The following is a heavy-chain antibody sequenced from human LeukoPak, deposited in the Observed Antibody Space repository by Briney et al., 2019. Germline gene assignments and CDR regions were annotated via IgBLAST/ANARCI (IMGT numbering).Heavy chain of an antibody. CDR3: AKSTMWSTRPFDY. V-gene: IGHV3-30*02. CDR1: GFTFSSYG. J-gene: IGHJ4*02. CDR2: IRYDGSNK. Sequence: PGGSLRLSCAASGFTFSSYGMHWVRQAPGKGLEWVAFIRYDGSNKYYADSVKGRFTISRDNSKNTLYLQVNSLRAEDTAVYYCAKSTMWSTRPFDYWGQGTLVTVSS. D-gene: IGHD2-2*01.